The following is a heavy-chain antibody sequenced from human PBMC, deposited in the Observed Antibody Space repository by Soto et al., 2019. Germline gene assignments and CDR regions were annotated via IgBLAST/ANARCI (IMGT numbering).Heavy chain of an antibody. CDR2: INHSGST. D-gene: IGHD3-10*01. V-gene: IGHV4-34*01. CDR3: ARGPSVYYGSGAHYYYYYXDV. Sequence: SETLSLTCAVYGGSFSGYYWSWIRQPPGKGLEWIGEINHSGSTNYNPSLKSRVTISVDTSKNQFSLKLSSVTAADTAVYYCARGPSVYYGSGAHYYYYYXDVWGKGTTVTVSS. CDR1: GGSFSGYY. J-gene: IGHJ6*03.